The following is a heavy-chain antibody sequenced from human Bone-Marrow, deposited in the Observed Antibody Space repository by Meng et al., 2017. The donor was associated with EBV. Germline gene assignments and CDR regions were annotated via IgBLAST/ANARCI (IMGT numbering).Heavy chain of an antibody. Sequence: QVQLVESGGGLVKPGGSLRLSCAASGFIFTEYYMSWVRQAPGKGPEWISSSSSRATTIQYADSVKGRFTISRDNAKNSLYLQLSSLRVDDTAVYYCARDRYGLFDYWGQGTLVTVSS. CDR2: SSSRATTI. CDR3: ARDRYGLFDY. D-gene: IGHD3-16*01. V-gene: IGHV3-11*01. CDR1: GFIFTEYY. J-gene: IGHJ4*02.